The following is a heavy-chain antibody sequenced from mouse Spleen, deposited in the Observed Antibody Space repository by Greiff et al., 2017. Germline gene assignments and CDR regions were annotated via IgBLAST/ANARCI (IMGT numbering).Heavy chain of an antibody. CDR2: IDPETGGT. J-gene: IGHJ3*01. D-gene: IGHD2-14*01. CDR3: TRSDPIGAY. V-gene: IGHV1-15*01. Sequence: QVHVKQSGAELVRPGASVTLSCKASGYTFIDYEMHWVKQTPVHGLEWIGAIDPETGGTAYNQKFKGKAILTADKSSSTAYMELRSLTSEDSAVYYCTRSDPIGAYWGQGTLVTVSA. CDR1: GYTFIDYE.